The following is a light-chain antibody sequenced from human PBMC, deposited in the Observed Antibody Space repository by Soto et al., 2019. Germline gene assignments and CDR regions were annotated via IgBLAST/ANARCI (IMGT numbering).Light chain of an antibody. Sequence: QSVLTQPPSASGSPGQSVTISCTGTSSDVGRYIYVSWYQQHPGKAPKIIMYEVSKRPSGVPDRFSGSKSGNTASLTVSGLQAEDEADYYCSSYTGSTNYVFGTGTKVTVL. V-gene: IGLV2-8*01. CDR2: EVS. CDR3: SSYTGSTNYV. CDR1: SSDVGRYIY. J-gene: IGLJ1*01.